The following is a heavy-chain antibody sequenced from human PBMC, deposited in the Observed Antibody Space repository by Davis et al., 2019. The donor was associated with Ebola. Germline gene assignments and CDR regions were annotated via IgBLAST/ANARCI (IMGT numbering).Heavy chain of an antibody. CDR3: AKKGVSGTYSYYFDY. D-gene: IGHD1-26*01. Sequence: GGSLRLSCAASGFSFSAYAMTWVRQAPGKGLEWVSAISGTVSASTYYADSVKGRFTISRDNSKHTVYLQMNSLRAEDTAVYYCAKKGVSGTYSYYFDYWGQGTLVTVSS. CDR1: GFSFSAYA. J-gene: IGHJ4*02. CDR2: ISGTVSAST. V-gene: IGHV3-23*01.